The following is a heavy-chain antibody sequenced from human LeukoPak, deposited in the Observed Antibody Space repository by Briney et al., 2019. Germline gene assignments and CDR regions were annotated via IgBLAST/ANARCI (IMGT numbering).Heavy chain of an antibody. J-gene: IGHJ4*02. CDR3: AKDVPASGWRGFDS. Sequence: PGGSLRLSCAASGFTFSISAMTGVRQTPGKGLEGVSAISGGSDPSTHLAFYADSGRGRFILSNHKSKNPLFLQMASLRVADPAVYYCAKDVPASGWRGFDSWGQGVLVTVSP. CDR2: ISGGSDPSTHLA. CDR1: GFTFSISA. V-gene: IGHV3-23*01. D-gene: IGHD6-19*01.